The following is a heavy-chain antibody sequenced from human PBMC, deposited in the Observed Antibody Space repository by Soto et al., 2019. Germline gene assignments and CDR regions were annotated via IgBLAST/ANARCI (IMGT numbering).Heavy chain of an antibody. D-gene: IGHD3-16*01. V-gene: IGHV1-46*01. Sequence: ASVKVSCKASGYTFTSYYMHWVRQAPGQGLEWMGIINPSGGSTSYAQKFQGRVTMTRDTSTSTVYMELSSLRSEDTAVYYCALAGFGGGCSLGGTWFDPWGQGTLVTVSS. CDR3: ALAGFGGGCSLGGTWFDP. J-gene: IGHJ5*02. CDR2: INPSGGST. CDR1: GYTFTSYY.